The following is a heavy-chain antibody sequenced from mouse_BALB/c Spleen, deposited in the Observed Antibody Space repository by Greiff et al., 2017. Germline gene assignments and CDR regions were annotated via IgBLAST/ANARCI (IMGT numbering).Heavy chain of an antibody. Sequence: QVQLQQSGAELVKPGASVKLSCKASGYTFTSYYMYWVKQRPGQGLEWIGEINPSNGGTNFNEKFKSKATLTVDKSSSTAYMQLSSLTSEDSAVYYCTRSRSMITMAYWGQGTLVTVSA. CDR1: GYTFTSYY. J-gene: IGHJ3*01. D-gene: IGHD2-4*01. CDR3: TRSRSMITMAY. CDR2: INPSNGGT. V-gene: IGHV1S81*02.